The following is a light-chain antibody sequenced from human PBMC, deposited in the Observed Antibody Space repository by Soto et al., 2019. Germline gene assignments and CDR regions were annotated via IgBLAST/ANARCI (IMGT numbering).Light chain of an antibody. V-gene: IGKV3-20*01. Sequence: EIVLTQSPGTLSLSPGERATLSCRASQSVSSSYLAWYQQKPGQAPRLLIYDASSRATGIPDRFSGTGSGTDFTLAISRLEPEDCAVYYYQQYGSSAFTFGGGTKVEIK. CDR1: QSVSSSY. J-gene: IGKJ4*01. CDR2: DAS. CDR3: QQYGSSAFT.